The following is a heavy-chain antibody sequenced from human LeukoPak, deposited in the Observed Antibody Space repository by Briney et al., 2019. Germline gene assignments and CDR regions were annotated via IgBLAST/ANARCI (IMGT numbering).Heavy chain of an antibody. V-gene: IGHV3-23*01. CDR1: GFTFSSYS. D-gene: IGHD2-2*01. CDR2: ISGSGGST. J-gene: IGHJ6*02. Sequence: GGSLRLSCAASGFTFSSYSMNWVRQAPGKGLEWVSAISGSGGSTYYADSVKGRFTISRDNSKNTLYLQMNSLRAEDTAVYYCANLLLGREYHLWAPNYYYYGMDVWGQGTTVTVSS. CDR3: ANLLLGREYHLWAPNYYYYGMDV.